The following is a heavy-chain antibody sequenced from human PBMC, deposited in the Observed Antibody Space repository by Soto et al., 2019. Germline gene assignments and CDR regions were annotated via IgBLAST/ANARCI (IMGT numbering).Heavy chain of an antibody. CDR2: IYYSGST. Sequence: SGTLYLTCTVSGDSVSSSSYYWGWIRQPPGKGLEWIGSIYYSGSTFYNPSLKSRVTISVATSKNQFSLKLSSVSAADTAVYYCASASMFTTFHYYFYYWVQGSLVPVAS. CDR3: ASASMFTTFHYYFYY. V-gene: IGHV4-39*01. D-gene: IGHD3-10*02. CDR1: GDSVSSSSYY. J-gene: IGHJ4*01.